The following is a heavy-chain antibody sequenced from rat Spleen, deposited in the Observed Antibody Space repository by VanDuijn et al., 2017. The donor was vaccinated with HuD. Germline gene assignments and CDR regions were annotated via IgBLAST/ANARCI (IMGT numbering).Heavy chain of an antibody. Sequence: EVQLVESGGGLVQPGRSLKLSCAASGFTFNNYGMAWVRQAPTKGLEWVAIITYDGSSTYYRDSVKGRFTISRDNVESTLYLQMDSLRSEDTATYYCARGGVLGFDYWGQGVMVTVSS. CDR3: ARGGVLGFDY. V-gene: IGHV5-29*01. J-gene: IGHJ2*01. CDR2: ITYDGSST. CDR1: GFTFNNYG. D-gene: IGHD4-3*01.